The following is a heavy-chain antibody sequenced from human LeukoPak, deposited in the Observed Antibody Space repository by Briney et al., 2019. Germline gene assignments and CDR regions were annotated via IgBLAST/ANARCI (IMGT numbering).Heavy chain of an antibody. D-gene: IGHD3-3*01. Sequence: GGSLRLSCAASGFTFSSYSMNWVRQAPGKGLEWVSYISSSSSTIYYADSVKGRFTISRDNAKNSLYLQMNSLRAEDTAVYYCARDPGGDFWSGYSNGLPWGQGTLVTVSS. CDR1: GFTFSSYS. CDR2: ISSSSSTI. J-gene: IGHJ5*02. CDR3: ARDPGGDFWSGYSNGLP. V-gene: IGHV3-48*01.